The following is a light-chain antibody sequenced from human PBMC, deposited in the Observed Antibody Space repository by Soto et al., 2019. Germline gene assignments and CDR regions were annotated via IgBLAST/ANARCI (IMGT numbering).Light chain of an antibody. Sequence: EILLTQSPDTLSVSPGERATLYCRASQSISITLAWYQQKSGQPPRLLIYDASTRATGFPARFSGSGSGTEFTLTISSLQSEDFAVYYCQQYNNWPLTFGGGTTVEIK. CDR3: QQYNNWPLT. CDR1: QSISIT. J-gene: IGKJ4*01. V-gene: IGKV3D-15*01. CDR2: DAS.